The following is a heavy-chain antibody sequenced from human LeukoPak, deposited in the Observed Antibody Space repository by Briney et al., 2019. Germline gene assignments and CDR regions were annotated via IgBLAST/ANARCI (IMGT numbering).Heavy chain of an antibody. J-gene: IGHJ3*02. CDR3: ARGGGSGSYYNVFAFDI. V-gene: IGHV1-2*02. Sequence: ASVKVSCKASGYTFTGYYMHWVRQAPGQGLEWMGWINPNSGGTNYAQKFQGRVTMTRDTSIRTAYMELSRLRSDDTAVYYCARGGGSGSYYNVFAFDIWGQGTMVTVSS. D-gene: IGHD3-10*01. CDR2: INPNSGGT. CDR1: GYTFTGYY.